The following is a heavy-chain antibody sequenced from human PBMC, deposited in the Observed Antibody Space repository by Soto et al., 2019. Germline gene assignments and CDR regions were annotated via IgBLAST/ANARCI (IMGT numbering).Heavy chain of an antibody. CDR1: GGSISSSSYY. J-gene: IGHJ4*02. V-gene: IGHV4-39*01. Sequence: PSEALSLTCTVSGGSISSSSYYWGWIRQPPGKELEWIGSIYYSGSTYYNPSLKSRVTISVDTSKNQFSLKLSSVTAADTAVYYCARTYYYGSASFYDFDYWGQGTLVTVSS. CDR2: IYYSGST. D-gene: IGHD3-10*01. CDR3: ARTYYYGSASFYDFDY.